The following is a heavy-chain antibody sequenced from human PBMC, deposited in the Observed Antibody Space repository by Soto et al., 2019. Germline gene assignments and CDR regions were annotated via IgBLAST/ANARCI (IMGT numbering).Heavy chain of an antibody. V-gene: IGHV1-69*01. CDR1: GGTFSSYA. D-gene: IGHD6-6*01. CDR3: ARDSGMVAARTYYYYYGMDV. Sequence: QVQLVQSGAEVKKPGSSVKVSCTASGGTFSSYAISWVRQAPGQGLEWMGGIIPIFGTANYAQKFQGRVTITADESTSTAYMELSSMRSEDTAVYYCARDSGMVAARTYYYYYGMDVWGQGTTVTVSS. CDR2: IIPIFGTA. J-gene: IGHJ6*02.